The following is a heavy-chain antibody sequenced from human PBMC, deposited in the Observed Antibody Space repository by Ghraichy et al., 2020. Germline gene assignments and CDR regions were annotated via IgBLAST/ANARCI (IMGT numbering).Heavy chain of an antibody. CDR2: IYYSGST. CDR3: ARSHCSSTSCSNYYYYYYMDV. V-gene: IGHV4-61*01. CDR1: GGSVSSGSYY. D-gene: IGHD2-2*01. Sequence: SQTLSLTCTVSGGSVSSGSYYWSWIRQPPGKGLEWIGYIYYSGSTNYNPSLKSRVTISVDTSKNQFFLKLSSVTAADTAVYYCARSHCSSTSCSNYYYYYYMDVWGKGTTVTVSS. J-gene: IGHJ6*03.